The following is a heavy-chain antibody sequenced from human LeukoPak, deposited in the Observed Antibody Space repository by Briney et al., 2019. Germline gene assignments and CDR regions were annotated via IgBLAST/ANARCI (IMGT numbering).Heavy chain of an antibody. V-gene: IGHV4-39*07. D-gene: IGHD6-25*01. CDR3: ARVLTAAGLDF. CDR1: GGSISDSRT. CDR2: IHDDGRT. J-gene: IGHJ4*02. Sequence: SETLSLTCTVSGGSISDSRTWGWVRQPPGKGLEWIANIHDDGRTASNPSLKSRVTISLDTSKNQFSLKVSSVTAADTAFYYCARVLTAAGLDFWGQGTLVTVSS.